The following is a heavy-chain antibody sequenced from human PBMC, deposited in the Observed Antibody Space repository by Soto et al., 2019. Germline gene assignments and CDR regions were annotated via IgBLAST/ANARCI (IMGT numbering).Heavy chain of an antibody. CDR1: GGSFSGYY. CDR2: INHSGST. CDR3: ARVRGYCSGGSCYSGVVYFDY. V-gene: IGHV4-34*01. Sequence: SQTLSLTCAVYGGSFSGYYWSWIRQPPGKGLEWIGEINHSGSTNYNPSLKSRVTISVDTSKNQFSLKLSSVTAADTAVYYCARVRGYCSGGSCYSGVVYFDYWGQGTQVTVSS. D-gene: IGHD2-15*01. J-gene: IGHJ4*02.